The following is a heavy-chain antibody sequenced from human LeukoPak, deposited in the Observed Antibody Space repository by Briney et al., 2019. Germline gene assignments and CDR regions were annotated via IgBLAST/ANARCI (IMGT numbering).Heavy chain of an antibody. Sequence: GGSLRLSCAASGFTFSSYGMSWVRQAPGKGLEWVSAISGSGGSTYYADSVKGRFTIYRDNSKNTLYLQMNSLRAEDTAIYHCAQDRAWGAYAYWGQGALVTVSS. CDR1: GFTFSSYG. D-gene: IGHD2-21*01. CDR3: AQDRAWGAYAY. J-gene: IGHJ4*02. CDR2: ISGSGGST. V-gene: IGHV3-23*01.